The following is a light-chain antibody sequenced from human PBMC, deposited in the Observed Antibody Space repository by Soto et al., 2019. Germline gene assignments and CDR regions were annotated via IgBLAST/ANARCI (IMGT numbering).Light chain of an antibody. CDR1: QFLSIY. Sequence: VVFTHSPVTLSFSPGEIASLSFRASQFLSIYLAWYQQLPFQPPRLLIYDSTTRAAGIPARLTGSGSGTDLTLTISRLEPEDFAVYYCQQFGASLTLTFGQGTKVDIK. V-gene: IGKV3-20*01. J-gene: IGKJ1*01. CDR2: DST. CDR3: QQFGASLTLT.